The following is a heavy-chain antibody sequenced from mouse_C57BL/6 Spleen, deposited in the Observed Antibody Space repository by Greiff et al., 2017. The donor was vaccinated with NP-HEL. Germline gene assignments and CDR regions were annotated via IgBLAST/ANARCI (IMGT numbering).Heavy chain of an antibody. D-gene: IGHD1-1*01. Sequence: VQLQQPGAELVKPGASVKLSCKASGYTFTSYWMHWVKQRPGQGLEWIGMIHPNSGSTNYNEKFKRKATLTVDKSSSTAYMQLSSLTSEDSAVYYCARGVLLRGFAYWGQGTLVTVSA. CDR1: GYTFTSYW. V-gene: IGHV1-64*01. J-gene: IGHJ3*01. CDR2: IHPNSGST. CDR3: ARGVLLRGFAY.